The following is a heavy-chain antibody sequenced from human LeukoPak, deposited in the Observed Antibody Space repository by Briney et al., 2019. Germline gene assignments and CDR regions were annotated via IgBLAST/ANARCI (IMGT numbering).Heavy chain of an antibody. V-gene: IGHV4-59*01. J-gene: IGHJ4*02. CDR3: ARALPMIRGVRGPFDY. CDR2: IYYSGST. D-gene: IGHD3-10*01. Sequence: SETLSLTCTVSGGSISNYYWSGIRQPPGKGLEWIGYIYYSGSTTYNPSLKSRVTISVDTSKSQFSLKLTSVTAADTAVYYCARALPMIRGVRGPFDYWGQGTLVTVSS. CDR1: GGSISNYY.